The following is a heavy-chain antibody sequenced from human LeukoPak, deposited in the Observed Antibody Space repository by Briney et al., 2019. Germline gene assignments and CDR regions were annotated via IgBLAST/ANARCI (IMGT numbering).Heavy chain of an antibody. CDR1: GYTLTELS. CDR3: ATDLKMTTSVPFDY. J-gene: IGHJ4*02. Sequence: ASVKVSCKVSGYTLTELSMHWVQQAPGKGLEWMGGFDPEDGETIYAQKFQGRVTMTEDTSTDTAYMDLSSLRSEDTAVYYCATDLKMTTSVPFDYWGQGTLVTVSS. D-gene: IGHD5-24*01. CDR2: FDPEDGET. V-gene: IGHV1-24*01.